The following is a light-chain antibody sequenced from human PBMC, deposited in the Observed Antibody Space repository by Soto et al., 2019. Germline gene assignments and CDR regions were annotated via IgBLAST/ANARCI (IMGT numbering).Light chain of an antibody. Sequence: QSALTQPASVSGSPGQSITISCTGTSSDVGGYNYVSWYQQHPGTAPKLMIYEVSNRPSGVSNRFSGSKSGNTASLTISGLQAEDEADYYCRSYTSSSTRVFGGGTKLTVL. CDR1: SSDVGGYNY. V-gene: IGLV2-14*01. CDR3: RSYTSSSTRV. J-gene: IGLJ2*01. CDR2: EVS.